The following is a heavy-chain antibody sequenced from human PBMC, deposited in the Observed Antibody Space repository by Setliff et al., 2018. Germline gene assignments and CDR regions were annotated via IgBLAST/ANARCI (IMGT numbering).Heavy chain of an antibody. Sequence: SETLSLTCTVSGDSISSGSYYWNWIRQHPEKGLEWLGYIFHSGSTHYNSSLKSRITISIDTSKNHFSLELNSVTAADSAVYYCARRPLYHYDFWSNWFDPWGQGTLVTVSS. CDR3: ARRPLYHYDFWSNWFDP. D-gene: IGHD3-3*01. CDR2: IFHSGST. CDR1: GDSISSGSYY. V-gene: IGHV4-31*03. J-gene: IGHJ5*02.